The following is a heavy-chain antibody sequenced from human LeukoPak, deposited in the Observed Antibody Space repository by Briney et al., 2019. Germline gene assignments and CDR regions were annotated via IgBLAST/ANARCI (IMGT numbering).Heavy chain of an antibody. J-gene: IGHJ4*02. V-gene: IGHV3-48*04. Sequence: PGGSLRLSCAASGFTCSTSPMNWVRQAPGKGPEWVSYISSSSGTIYYADSVKGRFTISRDNAENSLYLQMNSLRAEDTAVYYCAIGPGSGHYFDYWGQGTLVTVSS. CDR1: GFTCSTSP. D-gene: IGHD2-15*01. CDR2: ISSSSGTI. CDR3: AIGPGSGHYFDY.